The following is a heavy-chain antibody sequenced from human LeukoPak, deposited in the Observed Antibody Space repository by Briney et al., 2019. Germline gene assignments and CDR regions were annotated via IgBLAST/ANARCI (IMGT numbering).Heavy chain of an antibody. V-gene: IGHV4-59*08. D-gene: IGHD6-19*01. CDR3: ARLPAVAGTRRYYYYGMDV. CDR1: GGSISSYY. CDR2: IYYSGST. Sequence: SETLSLTCTVSGGSISSYYWSWIRQPPGKGLEWIGYIYYSGSTNYNPSLKSRVTISVDTSKNQFSLKLSSVTAADTAVYYCARLPAVAGTRRYYYYGMDVWGQGTTVTVSS. J-gene: IGHJ6*02.